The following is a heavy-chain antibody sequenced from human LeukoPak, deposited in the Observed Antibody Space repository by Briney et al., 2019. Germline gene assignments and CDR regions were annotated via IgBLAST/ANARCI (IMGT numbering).Heavy chain of an antibody. CDR1: GFTFSRYG. Sequence: GGSLRLSCAASGFTFSRYGMHWVRQAPGKGLEWVAVISYDGSNKYYADSVKGRFTISRDNSKNTLYLQMNSLRAEDTAVYYCAKDFGRYYFDYWGQGTLVTVSS. CDR3: AKDFGRYYFDY. CDR2: ISYDGSNK. J-gene: IGHJ4*02. D-gene: IGHD3-3*01. V-gene: IGHV3-30*18.